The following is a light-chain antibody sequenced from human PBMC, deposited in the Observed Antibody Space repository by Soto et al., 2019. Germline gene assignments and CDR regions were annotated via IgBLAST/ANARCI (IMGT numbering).Light chain of an antibody. CDR1: QSISSW. CDR2: KAS. Sequence: SQSISSWLAWYQQKPGKAPKLLIYKASSLESGVPSRFSGSGSGTEFTLTISSLQPDDFATYYCQQYNSFPLTFGGGTKVDIK. CDR3: QQYNSFPLT. J-gene: IGKJ4*01. V-gene: IGKV1-5*03.